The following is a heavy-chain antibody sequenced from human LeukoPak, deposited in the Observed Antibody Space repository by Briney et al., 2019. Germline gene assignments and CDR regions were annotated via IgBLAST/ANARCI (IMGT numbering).Heavy chain of an antibody. CDR2: IWYDGSNK. D-gene: IGHD3-10*01. Sequence: GGSLRLSCAASGFTFSSYGMHWVRQAPGKGLEWVAVIWYDGSNKYYADSVKGRFTISRDNSKNTLYLQMNSLRAEDTAVYYCARVRGVIIGYFDYWGQGTLVTVSS. CDR3: ARVRGVIIGYFDY. J-gene: IGHJ4*02. CDR1: GFTFSSYG. V-gene: IGHV3-33*01.